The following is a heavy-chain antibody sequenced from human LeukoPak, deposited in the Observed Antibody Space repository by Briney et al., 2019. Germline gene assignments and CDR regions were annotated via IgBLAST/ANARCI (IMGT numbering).Heavy chain of an antibody. D-gene: IGHD5-18*01. V-gene: IGHV1-18*01. Sequence: ASVKVSCKASGGTFSSYAISWVRQAPGQGLEWMGWISAYNGNTNYAQKLQGRVTMTTDTSTSTAYMELRSLRSDDTAVYYCARERGYSYGDPDAFDIWGQGTMVTVSS. CDR1: GGTFSSYA. CDR3: ARERGYSYGDPDAFDI. J-gene: IGHJ3*02. CDR2: ISAYNGNT.